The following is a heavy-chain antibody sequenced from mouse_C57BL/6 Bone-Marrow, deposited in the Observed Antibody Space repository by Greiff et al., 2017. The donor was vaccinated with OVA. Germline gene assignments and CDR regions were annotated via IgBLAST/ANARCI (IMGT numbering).Heavy chain of an antibody. CDR2: IHPNSGST. V-gene: IGHV1-64*01. J-gene: IGHJ2*01. Sequence: VQLQQPGAELVKPGASVKLSCKASGYTFTSSWMHWVKQRPGQGLEWIGMIHPNSGSTNYNEKFKSKATLTVDKSSSTAYMQLSSLTSEDSAVYYCARGGPLYYEEDWGQGTTLTVSS. CDR3: ARGGPLYYEED. CDR1: GYTFTSSW. D-gene: IGHD2-4*01.